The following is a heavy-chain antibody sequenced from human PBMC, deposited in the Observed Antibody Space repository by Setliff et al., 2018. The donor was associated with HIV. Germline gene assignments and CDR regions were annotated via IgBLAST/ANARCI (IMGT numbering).Heavy chain of an antibody. V-gene: IGHV4-4*09. Sequence: SETLSLTCTVSGVSITSHYWNWIRQSPGKGLEWIGFGHHSGHTRQNPSLASRVTISVDMSKNQFSLRLSSVTAADTAVYYCARGEFYCGTDCYWSSFDYWGQGILVTVSS. D-gene: IGHD2-21*02. J-gene: IGHJ4*02. CDR1: GVSITSHY. CDR3: ARGEFYCGTDCYWSSFDY. CDR2: GHHSGHT.